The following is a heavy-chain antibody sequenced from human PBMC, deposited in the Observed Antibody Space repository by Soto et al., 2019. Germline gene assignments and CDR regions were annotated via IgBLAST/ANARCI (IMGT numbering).Heavy chain of an antibody. D-gene: IGHD5-12*01. Sequence: QKQLVQSGPEVKKPGTSVKVSCKASGFNFATSAVQWVRQARGQGLEWIGWIIVSTGNTNHAQKFRERFTVTRDVSTRTAYLEVRRLISDDTAVYYCASVGSGLWGQGTLVTVSS. CDR1: GFNFATSA. CDR3: ASVGSGL. J-gene: IGHJ4*02. V-gene: IGHV1-58*01. CDR2: IIVSTGNT.